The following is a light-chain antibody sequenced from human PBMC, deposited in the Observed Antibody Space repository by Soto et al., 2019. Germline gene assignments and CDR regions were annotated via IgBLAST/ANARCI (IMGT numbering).Light chain of an antibody. CDR3: QQYKNWPPIT. CDR2: DVS. Sequence: EIAMTQSPATLSVFPGERATLSCRASQSISSNLAWYQQKPGQAPRLLIYDVSTRATGIPARFSGTGSGTEFTLTISSLQSEDFAVYYCQQYKNWPPITFGQGTRMEIK. J-gene: IGKJ5*01. CDR1: QSISSN. V-gene: IGKV3-15*01.